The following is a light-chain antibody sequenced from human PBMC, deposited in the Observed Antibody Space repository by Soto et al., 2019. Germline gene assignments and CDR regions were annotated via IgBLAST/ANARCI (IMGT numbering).Light chain of an antibody. CDR1: QSLSYTY. CDR2: DAS. Sequence: EIVLTQSPATLSLSPGERATLSCGASQSLSYTYLAWYQQKPGLAPRLLIYDASSRAAGIPDRFSGSGSGTDFTLTISRLEPEDFAVYYCQQYGDSVTFGQGTRLEIK. CDR3: QQYGDSVT. J-gene: IGKJ5*01. V-gene: IGKV3D-20*01.